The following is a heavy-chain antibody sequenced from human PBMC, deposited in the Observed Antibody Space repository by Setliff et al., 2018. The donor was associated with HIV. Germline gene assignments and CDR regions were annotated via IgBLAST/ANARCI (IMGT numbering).Heavy chain of an antibody. CDR1: GYTFTDNF. Sequence: ASVKVSCKASGYTFTDNFLHWLRQAPGQGLEWMGWISPNNGGTRIQRNFRGRVTMTRDTSINTAYMELTWLRSDDTAVYYCATQLSISLDSSGQGTLVTVSS. J-gene: IGHJ4*02. CDR2: ISPNNGGT. CDR3: ATQLSISLDS. D-gene: IGHD1-1*01. V-gene: IGHV1-2*02.